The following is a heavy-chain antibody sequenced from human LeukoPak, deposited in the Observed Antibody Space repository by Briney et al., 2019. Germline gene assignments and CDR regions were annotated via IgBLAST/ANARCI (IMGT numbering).Heavy chain of an antibody. D-gene: IGHD1-1*01. Sequence: SETLSLTCTVSGGSISSYYWSWIRQAAGKGLEWIGRIYISGSTNYNPSLKSRVTMSVDTSKNQFSLKLSSVTAADTAMYYCARDRGTWNDDGFDYWGQGTLVTVSS. CDR1: GGSISSYY. J-gene: IGHJ4*02. CDR2: IYISGST. CDR3: ARDRGTWNDDGFDY. V-gene: IGHV4-4*07.